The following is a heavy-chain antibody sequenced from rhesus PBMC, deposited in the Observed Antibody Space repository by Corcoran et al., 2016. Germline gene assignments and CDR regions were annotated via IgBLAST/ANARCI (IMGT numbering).Heavy chain of an antibody. V-gene: IGHV4-173*01. CDR3: ARDRYYNIWTGFDAFDF. J-gene: IGHJ3*01. Sequence: QLQLQESGPGLVKPSETLSLTCAVSGGSISSNYWRWIRQPPGKGLEWIERSCGSGGSTHYNPSLKSRVNISTDTSKNRFSLKLSSVTAADTAVYYCARDRYYNIWTGFDAFDFWGQGLRVTVS. D-gene: IGHD3-3*01. CDR1: GGSISSNY. CDR2: SCGSGGST.